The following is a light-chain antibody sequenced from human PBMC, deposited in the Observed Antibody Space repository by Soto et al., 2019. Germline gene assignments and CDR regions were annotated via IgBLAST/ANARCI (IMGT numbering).Light chain of an antibody. CDR2: GAS. CDR1: RSVSSSY. CDR3: QQYGSSPWT. V-gene: IGKV3-20*01. J-gene: IGKJ1*01. Sequence: EIVLTQSPGTLSLSPGERATLSCRASRSVSSSYLAWCQQKPGQAPRPLIYGASSRAIGIPDRFSGSGSGTDFTLTISRLEPEDFAVYYCQQYGSSPWTFGQGTKVEIK.